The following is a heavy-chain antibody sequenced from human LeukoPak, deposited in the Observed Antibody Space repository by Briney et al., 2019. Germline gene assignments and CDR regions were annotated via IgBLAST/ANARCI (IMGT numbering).Heavy chain of an antibody. CDR1: GYSSTSYW. J-gene: IGHJ3*02. CDR2: IYPGDSDT. CDR3: ARYLAFAGGGGAFDI. V-gene: IGHV5-51*01. D-gene: IGHD3-3*02. Sequence: GESLKISCKGSGYSSTSYWIGWVRPMPGKGLEWMGIIYPGDSDTRYSPSFQGQVTISADKSISTAYLQWSSLKASDTAMYYCARYLAFAGGGGAFDIWGQGTMVTVSS.